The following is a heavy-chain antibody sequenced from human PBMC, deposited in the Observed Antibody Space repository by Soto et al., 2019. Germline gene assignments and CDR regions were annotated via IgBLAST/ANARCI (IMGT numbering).Heavy chain of an antibody. CDR2: IYYRGHT. Sequence: TLSLTCTVSNGSFSSDPFYGTWIRQHPGKGLEWIGYIYYRGHTYYHPSLKSRVTISIDTSKNQFSLRLNSVTAADTAVYYCARYGYSSSDFDHWGQGTLVTVSS. J-gene: IGHJ4*01. CDR3: ARYGYSSSDFDH. D-gene: IGHD6-13*01. V-gene: IGHV4-31*03. CDR1: NGSFSSDPFY.